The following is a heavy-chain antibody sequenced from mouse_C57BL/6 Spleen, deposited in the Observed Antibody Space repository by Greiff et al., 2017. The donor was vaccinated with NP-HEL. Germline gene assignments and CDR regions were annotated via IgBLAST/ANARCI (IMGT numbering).Heavy chain of an antibody. V-gene: IGHV5-4*01. CDR3: ARPYDDDGGYFDY. Sequence: EVQGVESGGGLVKPGGSLKLSCAASGFTFSSYAMSWVRQTPEKRLEWVATISGGGSYTYYPDNVKGRLTISRYNAKNNLYLQISQLKSEDTAMYYCARPYDDDGGYFDYWGQGTTLTGSS. CDR1: GFTFSSYA. J-gene: IGHJ2*01. CDR2: ISGGGSYT. D-gene: IGHD2-4*01.